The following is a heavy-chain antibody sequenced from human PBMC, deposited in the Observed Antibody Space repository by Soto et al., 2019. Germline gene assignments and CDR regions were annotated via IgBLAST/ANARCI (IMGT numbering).Heavy chain of an antibody. CDR1: GYTFTSYG. Sequence: ASVKVSCKASGYTFTSYGISWVRQAPGQGLEWMGWISAYNGNTNYAQKLQGRVTMTTDTSTSTAYMELRSLRSDDTAVYYCAVGGYCSSTSCYELVNYYYGMDVWGQGTTVTAP. J-gene: IGHJ6*02. D-gene: IGHD2-2*01. CDR3: AVGGYCSSTSCYELVNYYYGMDV. V-gene: IGHV1-18*04. CDR2: ISAYNGNT.